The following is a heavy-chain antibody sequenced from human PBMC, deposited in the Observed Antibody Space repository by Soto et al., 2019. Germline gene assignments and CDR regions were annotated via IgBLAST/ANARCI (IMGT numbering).Heavy chain of an antibody. CDR1: GGSITSTNW. CDR3: ARHRRLGPAGS. Sequence: QVQLQESGPGLVKPSGTLSLTCAVSGGSITSTNWWSWVRQPPGKGLEWIGAIYHSGPTNYTPSLTSRVPLSVYTPHHHFSLKLTSVTAADTAVYYCARHRRLGPAGSCGQGILVTLSS. V-gene: IGHV4-4*02. D-gene: IGHD6-13*01. J-gene: IGHJ5*02. CDR2: IYHSGPT.